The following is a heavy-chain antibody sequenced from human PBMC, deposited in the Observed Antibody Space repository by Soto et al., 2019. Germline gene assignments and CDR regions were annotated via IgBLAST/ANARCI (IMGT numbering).Heavy chain of an antibody. CDR2: IKSNVDGGTT. Sequence: EVQLVESGGGLIKPGGSLRLSCVASGFTFSNLWMTWVRQAPGKGLEWVGRIKSNVDGGTTDYAAPVKGRFTISRDDAKDTLYLEMNSLKSEDTALYYCTTDRQLTAGGVIVTWGQGTMVTVSS. CDR3: TTDRQLTAGGVIVT. CDR1: GFTFSNLW. J-gene: IGHJ3*01. D-gene: IGHD3-16*02. V-gene: IGHV3-15*01.